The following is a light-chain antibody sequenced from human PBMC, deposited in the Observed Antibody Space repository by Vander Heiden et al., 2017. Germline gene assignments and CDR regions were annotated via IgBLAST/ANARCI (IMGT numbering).Light chain of an antibody. CDR2: SAS. V-gene: IGKV1-39*01. CDR1: QSISSY. Sequence: DIQMTQSPSYLSASVGDRVTITCRASQSISSYLNWYQQKPGKAPKLLIYSASSLQSGVPSRFSGSGSGTDFTLTISSLQPEDFATYYCQQSDSTPWTFGQGTKVEIK. J-gene: IGKJ1*01. CDR3: QQSDSTPWT.